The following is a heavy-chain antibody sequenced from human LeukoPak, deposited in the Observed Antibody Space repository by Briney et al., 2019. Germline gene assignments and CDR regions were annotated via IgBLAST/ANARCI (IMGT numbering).Heavy chain of an antibody. V-gene: IGHV5-51*01. D-gene: IGHD3-9*01. CDR3: ARRLAYYDILTGYYAGHAFDI. J-gene: IGHJ3*02. CDR1: GYSFTSYW. CDR2: IYPGDSDT. Sequence: GESLKISCKGSGYSFTSYWIGWVRQMPGKGLEWMGIIYPGDSDTRYSPSFQGQVTISADKSISTAYLQWSSLEASDTAMYYCARRLAYYDILTGYYAGHAFDIWGQGTMVTVSS.